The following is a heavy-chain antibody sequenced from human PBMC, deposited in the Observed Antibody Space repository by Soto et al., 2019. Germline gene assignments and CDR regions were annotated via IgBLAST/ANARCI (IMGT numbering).Heavy chain of an antibody. Sequence: SETLSLTCTVSGGSISSYYWSWIRQPPGKGLEWIGYIYYSGSTNYNPSLKSRVTISVDTSKNQFSLKLSSVTAADTAVYYCARDPIPVWRQISEGRWFDPWGQGTLVTFSS. CDR2: IYYSGST. V-gene: IGHV4-59*01. CDR1: GGSISSYY. D-gene: IGHD5-18*01. J-gene: IGHJ5*02. CDR3: ARDPIPVWRQISEGRWFDP.